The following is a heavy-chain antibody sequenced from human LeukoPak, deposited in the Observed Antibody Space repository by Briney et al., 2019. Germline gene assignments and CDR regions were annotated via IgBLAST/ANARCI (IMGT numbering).Heavy chain of an antibody. D-gene: IGHD4-17*01. CDR2: RSGSGDDT. CDR3: AKFRGIPTTVTQD. V-gene: IGHV3-23*01. J-gene: IGHJ1*01. Sequence: PGGSLRLSCAASGFTFRNYAMGWVRQAPGKGLEWVSTRSGSGDDTYYADSVKGRFTISRDNSKNTLYLQMSGLRAEDTAVYYCAKFRGIPTTVTQDWGQGTLVTVSS. CDR1: GFTFRNYA.